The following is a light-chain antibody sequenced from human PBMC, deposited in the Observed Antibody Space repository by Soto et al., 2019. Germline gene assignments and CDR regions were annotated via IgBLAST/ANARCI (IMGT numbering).Light chain of an antibody. CDR2: DVS. CDR1: SSDVGGYIY. J-gene: IGLJ1*01. CDR3: VSYTTFSSYV. V-gene: IGLV2-14*01. Sequence: QSALTQPASVSGSPGQSITISCTGTSSDVGGYIYVSWYQHHPGKAPKLMIYDVSNRPSGVSNRFSGSKSGNTASLTISGLQAEDEAEYYCVSYTTFSSYVFGTGTKLTVL.